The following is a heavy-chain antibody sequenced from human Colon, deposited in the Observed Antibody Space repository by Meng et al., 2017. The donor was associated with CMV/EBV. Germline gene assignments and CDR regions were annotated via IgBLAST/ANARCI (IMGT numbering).Heavy chain of an antibody. D-gene: IGHD1-7*01. Sequence: GGSLRLSCGASGFTFSDYNMDWVRQAPGKGLEWVASITGTSLYIYYADSVKGRFTISRDNAKNSLYLQMDSLTADDTAVYYCVRDQSKGPTNWNYEYYFDHRGQGALVTVSS. J-gene: IGHJ4*02. V-gene: IGHV3-21*01. CDR1: GFTFSDYN. CDR2: ITGTSLYI. CDR3: VRDQSKGPTNWNYEYYFDH.